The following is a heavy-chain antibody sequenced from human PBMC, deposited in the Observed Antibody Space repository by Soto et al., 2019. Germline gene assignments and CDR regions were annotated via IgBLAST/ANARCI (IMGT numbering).Heavy chain of an antibody. CDR1: GFTFSSYG. CDR2: IWYDGSNK. Sequence: GGSLRLSCAASGFTFSSYGMHWVRQAPGKGLEWVAVIWYDGSNKYYADSVKGRFTISRDNSKNTLYLQMNSLRAEDTAVYYCARDFRIVGATSFDYWGQGTLVTVSS. CDR3: ARDFRIVGATSFDY. D-gene: IGHD1-26*01. V-gene: IGHV3-33*01. J-gene: IGHJ4*02.